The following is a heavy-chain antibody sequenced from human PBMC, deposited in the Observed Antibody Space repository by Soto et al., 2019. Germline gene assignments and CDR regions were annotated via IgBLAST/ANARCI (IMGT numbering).Heavy chain of an antibody. CDR2: VSFTGTT. J-gene: IGHJ5*02. CDR3: ARASGLNWFDP. D-gene: IGHD2-15*01. Sequence: SETLSLTCSVSGGSINNNYYYWGWVRQPPGKGLEWIGSVSFTGTTYYSPSLKSRVTTSIDTSRNQFSLKLTSVTAADTAVYYCARASGLNWFDPWGQGTLVTVSS. V-gene: IGHV4-39*07. CDR1: GGSINNNYYY.